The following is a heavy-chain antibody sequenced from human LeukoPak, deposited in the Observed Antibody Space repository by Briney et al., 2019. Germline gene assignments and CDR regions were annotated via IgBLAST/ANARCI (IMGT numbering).Heavy chain of an antibody. J-gene: IGHJ4*02. CDR2: ISGSGGST. D-gene: IGHD3-22*01. CDR3: AKDRTDEYYYDSSGYEY. CDR1: GFTFSSYA. Sequence: GGSLRLSCAAPGFTFSSYAMSWVRQAPGKGLEGVSAISGSGGSTYYADSVKGRFTISRDNSKNTLYLQMNSLRAEDTAVYYCAKDRTDEYYYDSSGYEYWGQGTLVTVSS. V-gene: IGHV3-23*01.